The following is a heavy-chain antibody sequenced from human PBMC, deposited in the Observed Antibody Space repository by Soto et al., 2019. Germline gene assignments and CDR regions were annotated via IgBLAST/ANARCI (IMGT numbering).Heavy chain of an antibody. V-gene: IGHV1-3*01. CDR1: GYTFTSYA. D-gene: IGHD3-22*01. J-gene: IGHJ4*02. CDR2: INAGNGNT. Sequence: GASVKVSCKASGYTFTSYAMHWVRQAPGQRLEWMGWINAGNGNTKYSQKFQGRVTITRDTSASTAYMELSSLRSEDTAVYYCARETYYYDSSGRRSYYFDYWGQGTLVTFSS. CDR3: ARETYYYDSSGRRSYYFDY.